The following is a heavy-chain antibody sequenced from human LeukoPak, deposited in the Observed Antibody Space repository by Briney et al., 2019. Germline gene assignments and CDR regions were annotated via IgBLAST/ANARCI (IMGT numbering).Heavy chain of an antibody. V-gene: IGHV1-18*01. CDR3: ARVADDYGDYYFDY. CDR2: ISAYNGNT. J-gene: IGHJ4*02. D-gene: IGHD4-17*01. Sequence: ASVKVSCKAPGYTFTSYGISWVRQAPGQGLEWMGWISAYNGNTNYAQKLQGRVTMTTDTSTSTAYMELRSLRSDDTAVYYCARVADDYGDYYFDYWGQGTLVTVSS. CDR1: GYTFTSYG.